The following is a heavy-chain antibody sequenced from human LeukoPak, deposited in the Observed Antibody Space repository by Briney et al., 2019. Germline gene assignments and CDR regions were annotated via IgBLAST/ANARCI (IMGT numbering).Heavy chain of an antibody. CDR2: ISGDGGST. Sequence: GGSLRLSCAASGFTFDDYAMHWVRQAPGKGLEWVSLISGDGGSTYYADSVKGRFTISRDNSKNSLYLQMNSLRAEDTALYYCAKSPHREQLNAEYYYGMDVWGQGTTVTVSS. CDR3: AKSPHREQLNAEYYYGMDV. CDR1: GFTFDDYA. V-gene: IGHV3-43*02. D-gene: IGHD6-6*01. J-gene: IGHJ6*02.